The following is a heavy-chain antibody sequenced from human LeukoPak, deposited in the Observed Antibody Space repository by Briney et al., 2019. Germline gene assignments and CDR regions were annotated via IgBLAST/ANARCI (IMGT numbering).Heavy chain of an antibody. Sequence: GSLRLSCAASGFTFSSYSMNWVRQAPGKGLEWVSSISSSSSYIYYADSVKGRFTISRDNAKNSLYLQMNSLRAEDTAVYYCARVLGYCSSTSCHGEYYFDYWGQGTLVTVSS. CDR3: ARVLGYCSSTSCHGEYYFDY. V-gene: IGHV3-21*01. D-gene: IGHD2-2*01. J-gene: IGHJ4*02. CDR1: GFTFSSYS. CDR2: ISSSSSYI.